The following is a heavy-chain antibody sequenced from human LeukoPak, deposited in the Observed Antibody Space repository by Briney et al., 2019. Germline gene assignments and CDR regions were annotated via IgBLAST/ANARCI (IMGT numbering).Heavy chain of an antibody. CDR2: IYTSGST. J-gene: IGHJ4*02. D-gene: IGHD3-3*01. V-gene: IGHV4-4*07. Sequence: SETLSLTCTVSGGSISSYYWSWIRQPAGKGLEWIGRIYTSGSTNYNPSLKSRVTMSVDTSKNQFSLELSSVTAADTAVYYCARGGSDFWSGYYDWWGQGTLVTVSS. CDR1: GGSISSYY. CDR3: ARGGSDFWSGYYDW.